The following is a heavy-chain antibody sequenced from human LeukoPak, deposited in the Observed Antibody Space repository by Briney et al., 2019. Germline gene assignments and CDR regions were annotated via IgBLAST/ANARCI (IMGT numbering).Heavy chain of an antibody. D-gene: IGHD3-9*01. CDR2: IIPIFGTA. CDR3: ARATYYDILTGYLYYYYGMDV. Sequence: SVNVSCKASGGTFSSYAISWVRQAPGQGLEWMGGIIPIFGTANYAQKFQGRVTITADKSTSTAYMELSSLRSEDTAVYYCARATYYDILTGYLYYYYGMDVWGKGTTVTVSS. J-gene: IGHJ6*04. V-gene: IGHV1-69*06. CDR1: GGTFSSYA.